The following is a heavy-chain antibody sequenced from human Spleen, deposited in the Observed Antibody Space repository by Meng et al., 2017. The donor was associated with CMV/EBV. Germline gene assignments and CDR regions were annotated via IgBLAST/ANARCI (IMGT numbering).Heavy chain of an antibody. CDR2: INPSGDSS. Sequence: SCNASGDTFTTYYVHWVRQAPGQGLEWMGKINPSGDSSTYAQKFQDRLTMTSDTSTRTVYMNLSSLRSEDTAVFYCATIGSGSKGENWGLGTLVTVSS. CDR3: ATIGSGSKGEN. D-gene: IGHD5-12*01. CDR1: GDTFTTYY. V-gene: IGHV1-46*01. J-gene: IGHJ4*02.